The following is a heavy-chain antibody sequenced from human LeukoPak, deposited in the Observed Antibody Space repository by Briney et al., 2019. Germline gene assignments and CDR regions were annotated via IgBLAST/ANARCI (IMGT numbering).Heavy chain of an antibody. CDR1: GYTFTGYY. V-gene: IGHV1-2*06. CDR3: ARNSGSGLDH. CDR2: INPNSGGT. Sequence: ASVKVSCKASGYTFTGYYMHWGRQAPGQGLEWMGRINPNSGGTNYAQKFQGRITMTRDTSTSTVFMELTSLTSEDTAVYYCARNSGSGLDHWGQGTLVTVSS. J-gene: IGHJ4*02. D-gene: IGHD1-26*01.